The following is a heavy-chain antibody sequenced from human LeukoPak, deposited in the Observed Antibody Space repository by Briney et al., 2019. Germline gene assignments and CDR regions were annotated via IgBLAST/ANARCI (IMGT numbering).Heavy chain of an antibody. Sequence: GGSLRLSCAASGFNFGEFWMHWVRQAPGKGLVWVSRINNDGSSTTYADSVKDRFTISRDNAKNTLYLQMTSLRAEDTAVYYCARGGSGSFDYWGQGTLVTVSS. CDR1: GFNFGEFW. CDR3: ARGGSGSFDY. CDR2: INNDGSST. J-gene: IGHJ4*02. D-gene: IGHD2-15*01. V-gene: IGHV3-74*01.